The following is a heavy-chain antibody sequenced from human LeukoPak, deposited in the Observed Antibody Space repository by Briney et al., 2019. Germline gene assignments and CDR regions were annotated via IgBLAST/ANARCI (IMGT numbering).Heavy chain of an antibody. V-gene: IGHV3-48*04. CDR3: ARLRYYGMDV. J-gene: IGHJ6*02. CDR2: TSSSSSTI. Sequence: GGSLRLSGAASGFTCSGYDMSWVRQAPGKGLEWVSYTSSSSSTIYYADSVKSRFTISRDNAKNSLYLQMNSLRAEDTAVYYCARLRYYGMDVWGQGTTVTVSS. CDR1: GFTCSGYD.